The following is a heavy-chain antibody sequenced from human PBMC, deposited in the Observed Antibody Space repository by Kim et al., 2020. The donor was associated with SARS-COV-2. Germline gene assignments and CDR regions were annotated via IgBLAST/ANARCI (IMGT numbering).Heavy chain of an antibody. J-gene: IGHJ4*02. Sequence: IYYRGSTNPHPPLKSRVTISVDTSKNQFSLKLSAVTAADTAVYYCARGFDSWGQGTLVTVSS. CDR3: ARGFDS. V-gene: IGHV4-59*09. CDR2: IYYRGST.